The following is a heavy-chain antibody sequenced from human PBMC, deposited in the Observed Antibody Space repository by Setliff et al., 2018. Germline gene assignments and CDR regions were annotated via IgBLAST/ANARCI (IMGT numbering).Heavy chain of an antibody. D-gene: IGHD6-19*01. CDR1: GGSISSYY. Sequence: KTSETLSLTCTVSGGSISSYYWSWIRQPAGKGLEWIGHIYIGGSANYNPSLKSRVTISLDTSKNQFSLKLSSVTAADTAVYYCARGGAVAHFDYWGQGTLVTVSS. CDR2: IYIGGSA. V-gene: IGHV4-4*07. J-gene: IGHJ4*02. CDR3: ARGGAVAHFDY.